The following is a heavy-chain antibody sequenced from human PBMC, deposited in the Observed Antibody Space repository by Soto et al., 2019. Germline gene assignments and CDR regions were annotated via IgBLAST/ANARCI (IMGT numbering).Heavy chain of an antibody. CDR3: ARGSSGWYDY. CDR1: GGSISSSSYY. J-gene: IGHJ4*02. CDR2: IYYSGST. D-gene: IGHD6-19*01. Sequence: QLQLQESGPGLVKPSETLSLTCTVSGGSISSSSYYWGWIRQPPGKGLEWIGSIYYSGSTFYNPSLKSRVTIAVDTSKNQFSLKLSSVTAADTAVYYCARGSSGWYDYWGQGTLVTVSS. V-gene: IGHV4-39*01.